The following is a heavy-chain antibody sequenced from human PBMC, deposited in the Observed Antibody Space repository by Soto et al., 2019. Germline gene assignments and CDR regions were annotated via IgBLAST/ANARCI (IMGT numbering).Heavy chain of an antibody. J-gene: IGHJ4*02. Sequence: SETLSLTCTVSGGSISSSSYYWGWIRQPPGKGLEGIGSIYYSGSTYYNPSLKSRVTISVDTSKNQFSLKLSSVTAADTAVYYCAGSSDPDSFDYWCQGTLVTSPQ. D-gene: IGHD6-25*01. CDR3: AGSSDPDSFDY. V-gene: IGHV4-39*01. CDR1: GGSISSSSYY. CDR2: IYYSGST.